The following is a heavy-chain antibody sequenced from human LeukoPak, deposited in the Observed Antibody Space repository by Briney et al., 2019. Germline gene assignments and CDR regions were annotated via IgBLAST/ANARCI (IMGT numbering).Heavy chain of an antibody. J-gene: IGHJ5*02. CDR2: MNPNSGNT. V-gene: IGHV1-8*01. CDR3: ARQYYYDSSGYGFRYNWFDP. D-gene: IGHD3-22*01. Sequence: ASVKVSFKASGYTFTSYDINWVRQATRQGLEWMGWMNPNSGNTVYAQKFQGRVTMTRNTSISTAYMELRSLRSDGTAVYYCARQYYYDSSGYGFRYNWFDPWGQGTLVTVSS. CDR1: GYTFTSYD.